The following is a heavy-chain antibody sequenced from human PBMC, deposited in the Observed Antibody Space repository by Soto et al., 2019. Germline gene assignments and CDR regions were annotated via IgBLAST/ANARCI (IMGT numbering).Heavy chain of an antibody. J-gene: IGHJ4*02. V-gene: IGHV1-3*01. Sequence: GASLKVSCKSSGYTFTSYAMHWVRQAPGQRLEWMGWINAGNGNTKYSQKFQGRVTITRDTSASTAYMELSSLRSEDTAVYYCARNLMDYDILTGYYMAYYFAYWGQGTLVTVSS. D-gene: IGHD3-9*01. CDR2: INAGNGNT. CDR3: ARNLMDYDILTGYYMAYYFAY. CDR1: GYTFTSYA.